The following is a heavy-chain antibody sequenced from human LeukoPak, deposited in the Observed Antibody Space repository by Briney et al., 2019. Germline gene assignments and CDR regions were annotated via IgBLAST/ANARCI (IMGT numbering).Heavy chain of an antibody. J-gene: IGHJ6*02. CDR3: AKNGDYGYAMDV. V-gene: IGHV1-2*02. Sequence: ASVKVSCKASGGTFSSYAISWVRQAPGQGLEWVGSFNPYSGASKYAQKLQGRVTMTGDTSISTAYLQLGRVIGDDTAVYYCAKNGDYGYAMDVWGQGTTVTVSS. CDR2: FNPYSGAS. CDR1: GGTFSSYA. D-gene: IGHD4-17*01.